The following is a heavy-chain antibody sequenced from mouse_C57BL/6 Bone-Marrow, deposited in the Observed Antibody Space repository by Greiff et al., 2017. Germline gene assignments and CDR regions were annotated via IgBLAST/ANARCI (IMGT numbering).Heavy chain of an antibody. Sequence: EVKLQESGGDLVKPGGSLKLSCAASGFTFSSYGMSWVRQTPDKRLEWVATISSGGSYTYYPDSVKGRFTISRDNAKNTLYLQMSSLKSEDTAMYYCARHEPGTTGDYWGQGTTLTVSS. V-gene: IGHV5-6*01. CDR3: ARHEPGTTGDY. J-gene: IGHJ2*01. CDR2: ISSGGSYT. CDR1: GFTFSSYG. D-gene: IGHD3-3*01.